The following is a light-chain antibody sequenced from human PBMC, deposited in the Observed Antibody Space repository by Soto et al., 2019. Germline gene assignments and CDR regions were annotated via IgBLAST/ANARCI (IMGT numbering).Light chain of an antibody. CDR2: EVS. Sequence: QSVLTQPPSASGSPGQSVTISCTGTSSDVGKYDYVSWFQHHPGKAPKLIIYEVSKRPSGVPDRFSGSKSGSTASLTVSGLQTEDEADYYCSSFTSIGTWVFGGGTKLTVL. V-gene: IGLV2-8*01. CDR3: SSFTSIGTWV. J-gene: IGLJ3*02. CDR1: SSDVGKYDY.